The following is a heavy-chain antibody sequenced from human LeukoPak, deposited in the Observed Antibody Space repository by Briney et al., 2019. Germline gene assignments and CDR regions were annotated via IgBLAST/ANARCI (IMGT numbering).Heavy chain of an antibody. D-gene: IGHD3-10*01. CDR1: GFTFSSSD. Sequence: GGSLRLSCAASGFTFSSSDMHWVRQVTGKGLEWVSAIGTGGDTYYPDSVRGRFTISRDNSQNTLFLQMNSLRAEDTAVYYCASWPGAWYGEDYWGQGTRVTVSS. V-gene: IGHV3-13*01. CDR3: ASWPGAWYGEDY. CDR2: IGTGGDT. J-gene: IGHJ4*02.